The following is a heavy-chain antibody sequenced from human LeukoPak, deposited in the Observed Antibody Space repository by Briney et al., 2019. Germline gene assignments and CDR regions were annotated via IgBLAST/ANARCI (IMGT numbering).Heavy chain of an antibody. J-gene: IGHJ4*02. Sequence: GGSLRLSCAASGFTFNSYAMSWVRQAPGKGLEWVAAISGSGGYTYYADSVKGRFTISRDNSKNTLYLQLNSLRAEDTAVYYCARGITIFGVSEDYWGQGTLVTVSS. CDR1: GFTFNSYA. CDR3: ARGITIFGVSEDY. CDR2: ISGSGGYT. V-gene: IGHV3-23*01. D-gene: IGHD3-3*01.